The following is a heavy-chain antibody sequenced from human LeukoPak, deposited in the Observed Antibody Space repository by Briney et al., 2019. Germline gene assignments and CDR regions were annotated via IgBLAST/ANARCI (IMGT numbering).Heavy chain of an antibody. D-gene: IGHD3-22*01. Sequence: GASLKISCKGSGYSFTNHWIGWVRQMPGKGLEWMGVIYPGDSDTRYSPSFQGQVTISADTSISTAYLQWSSLKASDTAMYYCARRSLYYYDSSGFYFDSWGQGTLVTVSS. V-gene: IGHV5-51*01. J-gene: IGHJ4*02. CDR1: GYSFTNHW. CDR3: ARRSLYYYDSSGFYFDS. CDR2: IYPGDSDT.